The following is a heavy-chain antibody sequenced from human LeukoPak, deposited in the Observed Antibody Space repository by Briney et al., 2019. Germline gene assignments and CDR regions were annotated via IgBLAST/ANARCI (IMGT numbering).Heavy chain of an antibody. Sequence: PGRSLRLSCAASGFTFSSYGMHWVRQAPGKGLEWVAVIWYDGSNKYYADSVKGRFTISRDNSKNTLYLQMNSLRAEDTAVYYCARGVVWWGSSSMNDYWGQGTLVTVSS. CDR1: GFTFSSYG. CDR3: ARGVVWWGSSSMNDY. J-gene: IGHJ4*02. CDR2: IWYDGSNK. V-gene: IGHV3-33*01. D-gene: IGHD6-13*01.